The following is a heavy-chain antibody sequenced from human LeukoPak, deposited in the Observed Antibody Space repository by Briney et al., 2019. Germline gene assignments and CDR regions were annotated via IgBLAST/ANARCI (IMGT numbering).Heavy chain of an antibody. CDR1: GGSISSYY. CDR2: IYTSGST. D-gene: IGHD2-2*02. CDR3: ARVDCSSTSCYSYFDY. Sequence: SETLSLTCTVSGGSISSYYWSWVRRPPGKGLEWIGRIYTSGSTSYNPSLKSRVTMSVDTSKNQFSLKPSSVTAADTAVYYCARVDCSSTSCYSYFDYWGQGTLVTVSS. J-gene: IGHJ4*02. V-gene: IGHV4-4*07.